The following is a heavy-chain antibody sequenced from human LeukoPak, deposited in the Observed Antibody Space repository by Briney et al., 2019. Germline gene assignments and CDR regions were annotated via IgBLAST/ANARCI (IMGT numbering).Heavy chain of an antibody. Sequence: SETLSLTCTVSGGSISSGDYYWSWIRQPPGKGLEWIGYIYYSGSTYYNPSLKSRVTISVDTSKNQFSLKLSSVTAADTAVYFCARYYDYVWGCDYWGQGTLVTVSS. CDR1: GGSISSGDYY. D-gene: IGHD3-16*01. CDR3: ARYYDYVWGCDY. V-gene: IGHV4-30-4*01. CDR2: IYYSGST. J-gene: IGHJ4*02.